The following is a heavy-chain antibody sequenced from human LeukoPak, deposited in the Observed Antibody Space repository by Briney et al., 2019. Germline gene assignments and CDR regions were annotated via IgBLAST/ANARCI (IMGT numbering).Heavy chain of an antibody. V-gene: IGHV3-21*01. CDR2: MSILSGIT. D-gene: IGHD6-6*01. CDR3: AREFEYSTSGAGY. CDR1: GFPFSGYS. Sequence: GGSLRLSCAGSGFPFSGYSMNWVRQTPGKRLEWVSSMSILSGITYYAESVKGRFTVSRDNAKNLLHLQMNSLRVEDTAIYYCAREFEYSTSGAGYWGQGTLVTVSS. J-gene: IGHJ4*02.